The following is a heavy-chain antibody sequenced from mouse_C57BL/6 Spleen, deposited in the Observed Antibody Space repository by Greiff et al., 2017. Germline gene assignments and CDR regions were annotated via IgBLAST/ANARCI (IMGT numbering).Heavy chain of an antibody. CDR2: IYPGDGDT. J-gene: IGHJ4*01. CDR3: ARTTVVGGYAMDY. V-gene: IGHV1-80*01. D-gene: IGHD1-1*01. CDR1: GYAFSSYW. Sequence: QVQLQQSGAELVKPGASVKISCKASGYAFSSYWMNWVKQRPGKGLEWIGQIYPGDGDTNYNGKFKGKATLTADKSSSTAYMQLSSLTSEDSAVYFWARTTVVGGYAMDYWGQGTSVTVSS.